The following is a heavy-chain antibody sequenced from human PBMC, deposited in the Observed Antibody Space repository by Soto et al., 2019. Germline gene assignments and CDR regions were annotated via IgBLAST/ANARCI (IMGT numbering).Heavy chain of an antibody. V-gene: IGHV3-49*03. CDR1: GFTFGDYA. CDR2: IRSKAYGGTT. D-gene: IGHD3-10*01. Sequence: GGSLRLSCTASGFTFGDYAMSWFRQAPGKGLEWVGFIRSKAYGGTTEYAASVKGRFTISRDDSKSIAYLQMNSLKTEDTAVYYCTPRSYGSGSYYNVGPSFHYYYGMDVWGQGTTVTVSS. CDR3: TPRSYGSGSYYNVGPSFHYYYGMDV. J-gene: IGHJ6*02.